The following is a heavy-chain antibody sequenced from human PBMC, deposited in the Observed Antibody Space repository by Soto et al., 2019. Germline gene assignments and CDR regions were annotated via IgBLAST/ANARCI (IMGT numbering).Heavy chain of an antibody. Sequence: QEQLVESGGGVVQPGRSLRLSCTASGFSFSSYAMHWVRQAPGKGLEWVALIWHDGSTTSYADSVKGRFTISRDNSKNTHYLQMNNLRAEDTAVYYCVRDVETTKANYYYYGMDVWGRGTPVTVSS. J-gene: IGHJ6*02. CDR2: IWHDGSTT. V-gene: IGHV3-33*01. D-gene: IGHD5-18*01. CDR1: GFSFSSYA. CDR3: VRDVETTKANYYYYGMDV.